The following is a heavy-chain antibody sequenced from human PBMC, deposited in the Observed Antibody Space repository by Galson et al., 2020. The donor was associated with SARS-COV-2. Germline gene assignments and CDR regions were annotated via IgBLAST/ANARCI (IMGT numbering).Heavy chain of an antibody. CDR3: AKAQWLVDDFDY. Sequence: GESLKISCAASGFTFSSYAMSWVRQAPGKGLEWVSAISGSGGSTYYADSVKGRFTISRDNSKNTLYLQMNSLRAEDTAVYYCAKAQWLVDDFDYWGQGTLVTVSS. V-gene: IGHV3-23*01. J-gene: IGHJ4*02. D-gene: IGHD6-19*01. CDR1: GFTFSSYA. CDR2: ISGSGGST.